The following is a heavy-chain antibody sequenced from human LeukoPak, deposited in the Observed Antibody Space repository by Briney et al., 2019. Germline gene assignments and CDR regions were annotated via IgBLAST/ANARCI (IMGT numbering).Heavy chain of an antibody. CDR2: ISSSGSTI. D-gene: IGHD2-2*01. J-gene: IGHJ4*02. CDR3: AKSGPYCSSTSCNYFDY. V-gene: IGHV3-11*04. CDR1: GFTFSDYY. Sequence: GGSLRLSCAASGFTFSDYYMSWIRQAPGKGLEWVSYISSSGSTIYYADSVKGRFTISRDNAKNSLYLQMNSLRAEDTAVYYCAKSGPYCSSTSCNYFDYWGQGTLVTVSS.